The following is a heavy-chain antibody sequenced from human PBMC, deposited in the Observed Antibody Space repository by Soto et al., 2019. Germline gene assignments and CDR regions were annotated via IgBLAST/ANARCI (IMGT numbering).Heavy chain of an antibody. V-gene: IGHV3-23*01. Sequence: GGSLRLSCAASGFTFSSYAMSWVRQAPGKGLEWVSAISGSGGSTYYADSVKGRFTISRDNSKNTLYLQMNSLRAEDTAVYYCAKDHSSGWYPAYWAYYFDYWGQGTLVTVSS. CDR1: GFTFSSYA. J-gene: IGHJ4*02. CDR2: ISGSGGST. CDR3: AKDHSSGWYPAYWAYYFDY. D-gene: IGHD6-19*01.